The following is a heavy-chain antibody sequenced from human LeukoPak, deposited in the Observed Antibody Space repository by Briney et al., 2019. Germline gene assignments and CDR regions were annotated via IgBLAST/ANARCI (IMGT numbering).Heavy chain of an antibody. V-gene: IGHV5-51*01. D-gene: IGHD1-1*01. CDR2: IYPGDSDT. J-gene: IGHJ4*02. CDR3: ARRFGRTTDY. CDR1: GYTLTNYW. Sequence: GESLKISCKGSGYTLTNYWIAWVRQMSGKGLEWMGTIYPGDSDTRYSSSFQGQVTISADKSISTAYLQWSSLKASDTAMYYCARRFGRTTDYWGPGTLVTVSS.